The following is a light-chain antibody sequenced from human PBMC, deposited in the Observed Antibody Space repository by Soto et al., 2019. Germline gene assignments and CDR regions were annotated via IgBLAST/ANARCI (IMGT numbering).Light chain of an antibody. Sequence: DVVMTQSPLSLPVTLGQPASISCRSSQSLVYSDGNAYLNWFQQRPGQSPRRLIYKASNRDSGVPERFSGSGSGTDFTLHINRVEAEDVGVYYCMQGTHWPPTFGRGTWVEIK. J-gene: IGKJ1*01. CDR1: QSLVYSDGNAY. V-gene: IGKV2-30*01. CDR2: KAS. CDR3: MQGTHWPPT.